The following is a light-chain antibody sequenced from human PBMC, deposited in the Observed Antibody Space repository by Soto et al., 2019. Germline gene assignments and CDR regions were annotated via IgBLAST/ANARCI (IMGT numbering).Light chain of an antibody. CDR2: EDN. CDR3: QSYDISSYV. CDR1: SGSIASNY. V-gene: IGLV6-57*04. Sequence: NFMLTQPHSVSESPGKTVTISCTRSSGSIASNYVQWYQQRPGSAPTTVIYEDNERPSGVPDRFSGSIDRSSNSAALAISGLKTDDEADYYFQSYDISSYVFGSGTKLTVL. J-gene: IGLJ1*01.